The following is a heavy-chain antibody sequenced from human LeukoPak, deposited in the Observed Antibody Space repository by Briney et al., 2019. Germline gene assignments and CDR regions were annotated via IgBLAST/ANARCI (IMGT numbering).Heavy chain of an antibody. Sequence: SETLSLTCTVSGGSISSYYWSWVRQPAGKGREWIGRIYTSGSTNYNPSLKSRVTMSVDTSKNQFSLKLSSVTAADTAVYYCAGRGSSWIDYWGQGTLVTVSS. J-gene: IGHJ4*02. CDR2: IYTSGST. CDR1: GGSISSYY. D-gene: IGHD6-13*01. CDR3: AGRGSSWIDY. V-gene: IGHV4-4*07.